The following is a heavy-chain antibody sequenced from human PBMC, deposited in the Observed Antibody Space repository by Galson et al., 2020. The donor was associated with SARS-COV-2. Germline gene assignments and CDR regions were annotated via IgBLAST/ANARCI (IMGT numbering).Heavy chain of an antibody. J-gene: IGHJ5*02. V-gene: IGHV3-11*04. Sequence: GESLKISCAASGFTFSDYYMSWIRQAPGKGLEWVSYISGSGSTIYYAGSLKGRFTISRDNTKSSLYLQMNSLRAEDTAVYYCAKGYDILTGWRLGFDPWGQGTLVTVSS. CDR2: ISGSGSTI. CDR3: AKGYDILTGWRLGFDP. D-gene: IGHD3-9*01. CDR1: GFTFSDYY.